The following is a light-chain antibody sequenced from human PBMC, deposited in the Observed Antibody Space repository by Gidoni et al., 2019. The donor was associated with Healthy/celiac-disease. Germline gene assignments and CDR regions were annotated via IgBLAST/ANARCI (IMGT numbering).Light chain of an antibody. Sequence: SYELTQQPSVSVSPGQTARITCSGDALPKKYPYWYQQKSGPAPVLVIYEDSKQPSGIPESFSGSSAGTMATFTISGAQVEDEADYYCYSTDSSGNHSWVFGGGTKLTVL. CDR2: EDS. J-gene: IGLJ2*01. CDR1: ALPKKY. V-gene: IGLV3-10*01. CDR3: YSTDSSGNHSWV.